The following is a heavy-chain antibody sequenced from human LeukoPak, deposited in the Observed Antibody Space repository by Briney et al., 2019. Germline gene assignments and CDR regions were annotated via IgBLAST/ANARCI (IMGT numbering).Heavy chain of an antibody. CDR1: GFTFSSYA. Sequence: GGSLRLSCAASGFTFSSYAMSWVRQAPGKGLEWVSAISGSGGSTYYADSVKGRFTISRDNSKNTLYLQMNSLRAEDTAVYYCAKGLEGRRLRFVFLGYYMDVWSKGTTVTVSS. CDR2: ISGSGGST. D-gene: IGHD3-3*01. J-gene: IGHJ6*03. CDR3: AKGLEGRRLRFVFLGYYMDV. V-gene: IGHV3-23*01.